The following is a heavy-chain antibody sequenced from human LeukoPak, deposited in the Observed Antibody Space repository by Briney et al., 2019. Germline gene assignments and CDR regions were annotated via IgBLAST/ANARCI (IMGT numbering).Heavy chain of an antibody. D-gene: IGHD3-16*02. V-gene: IGHV3-21*01. Sequence: PGGSLRLSCAASGFTFSCYSMNWVRQAPGKGLEWVSSISSSSSYIYYADSVKGRFTISRDNAKNSLYLQMNSLRAEDTAVYYCARSAPYDYVWGSYRCFDYWGQGTLVTVSS. CDR1: GFTFSCYS. J-gene: IGHJ4*02. CDR2: ISSSSSYI. CDR3: ARSAPYDYVWGSYRCFDY.